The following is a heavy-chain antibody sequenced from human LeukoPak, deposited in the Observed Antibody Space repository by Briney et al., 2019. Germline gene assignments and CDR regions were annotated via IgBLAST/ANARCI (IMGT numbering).Heavy chain of an antibody. V-gene: IGHV3-53*01. J-gene: IGHJ3*02. CDR2: MYSGGST. Sequence: GGSLRLSCAASGFTVSSNYMSWVRQAPGKGLGWVSVMYSGGSTYYADSVKGRFTISRDNSKNTLYLQMNSLRVEDTAVYYCARDRRRDRTPYSWRQDQAFDIWGQGTLVTVSS. CDR1: GFTVSSNY. D-gene: IGHD5-18*01. CDR3: ARDRRRDRTPYSWRQDQAFDI.